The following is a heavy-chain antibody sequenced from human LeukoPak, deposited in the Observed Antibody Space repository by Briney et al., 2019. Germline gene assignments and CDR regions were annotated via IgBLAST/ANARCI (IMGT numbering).Heavy chain of an antibody. CDR2: ISSSNTI. J-gene: IGHJ4*02. D-gene: IGHD3-3*01. Sequence: PGGSLRLSCAASGFSFSSYGMNWVREAPGKGLEWASHISSSNTIYYADSVKGRFTISRDDAKNSLYLQMNSLRAEDTAVYYCARERAITIFGVVIYYFDYWGQGTLVTVSS. CDR1: GFSFSSYG. CDR3: ARERAITIFGVVIYYFDY. V-gene: IGHV3-48*01.